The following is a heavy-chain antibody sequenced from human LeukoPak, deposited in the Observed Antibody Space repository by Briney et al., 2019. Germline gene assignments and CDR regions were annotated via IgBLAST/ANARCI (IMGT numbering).Heavy chain of an antibody. J-gene: IGHJ4*02. CDR2: IGTAGDT. Sequence: GGSLRLSCAASGFTFSSYDMHWVRQATGKGLEWVSAIGTAGDTYYPGSVKGRFTISRENAKNSLYLQMNSLRAGDTAVYYCARALRSGGYADYWGQGTLVTVSS. CDR3: ARALRSGGYADY. V-gene: IGHV3-13*01. CDR1: GFTFSSYD. D-gene: IGHD3-16*01.